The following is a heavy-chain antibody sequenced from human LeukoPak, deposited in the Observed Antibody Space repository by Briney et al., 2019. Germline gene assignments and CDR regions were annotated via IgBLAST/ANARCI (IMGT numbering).Heavy chain of an antibody. CDR1: GGSISSSSYY. Sequence: SETLSLTCTVSGGSISSSSYYRGWIRQPPGKGLEWIGSIYDSGSTYYNPSLKSRVTISVDTSKNQFSLKLSSVTAADTAVYYCARPSMVRGVPDAFDIWGQGTMVTVSS. J-gene: IGHJ3*02. CDR3: ARPSMVRGVPDAFDI. V-gene: IGHV4-39*07. D-gene: IGHD3-10*01. CDR2: IYDSGST.